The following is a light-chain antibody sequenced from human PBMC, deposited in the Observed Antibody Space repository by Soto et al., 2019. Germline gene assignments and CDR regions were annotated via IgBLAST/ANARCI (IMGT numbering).Light chain of an antibody. CDR1: QSVLYSSNNKNY. J-gene: IGKJ1*01. Sequence: DIVMTQSPASLAVSLGERATINCKSSQSVLYSSNNKNYLAWYQQKPGKAPKLLIYAASSLQSEVPSRFSGSGSGTDFTLSISSLQPEDFATYYCQQSYSVPPTFGQGTKVDI. CDR2: AAS. CDR3: QQSYSVPPT. V-gene: IGKV4-1*01.